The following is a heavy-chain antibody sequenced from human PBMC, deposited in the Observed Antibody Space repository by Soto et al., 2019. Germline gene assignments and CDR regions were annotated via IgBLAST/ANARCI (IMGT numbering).Heavy chain of an antibody. D-gene: IGHD3-16*01. Sequence: QEQLVQSGAEVKKPGSSVKVSCKDSGGLFSSFAISWVRQAPGQGLEWMGGLIPVFGTTNYAQKFKGKVTITADESTNTAYMELSSLTSDDTAMYYCARGGGPYVWFNEFWGQGTQVTVSS. CDR2: LIPVFGTT. CDR3: ARGGGPYVWFNEF. V-gene: IGHV1-69*01. J-gene: IGHJ4*02. CDR1: GGLFSSFA.